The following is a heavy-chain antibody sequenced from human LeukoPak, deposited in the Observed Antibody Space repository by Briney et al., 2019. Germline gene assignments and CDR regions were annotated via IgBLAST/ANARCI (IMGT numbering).Heavy chain of an antibody. Sequence: GGSLRLSCAASGFTFSSYWMSWVRQAPGKGLEWVANIKQDGSEKYYVDSVKGRFTISRDNAKNSLYLQMNSLRAEDTAVYYCARSSLAVLRFLEWFPGYFDYWGQGTLVTVSS. J-gene: IGHJ4*02. CDR3: ARSSLAVLRFLEWFPGYFDY. D-gene: IGHD3-3*01. CDR2: IKQDGSEK. CDR1: GFTFSSYW. V-gene: IGHV3-7*01.